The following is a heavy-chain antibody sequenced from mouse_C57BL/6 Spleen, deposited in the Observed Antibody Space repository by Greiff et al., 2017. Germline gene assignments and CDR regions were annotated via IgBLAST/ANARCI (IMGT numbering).Heavy chain of an antibody. D-gene: IGHD1-1*01. CDR1: GYTFTSYW. V-gene: IGHV1-52*01. J-gene: IGHJ4*01. CDR2: IDPSDSET. Sequence: QVQLQQPGAELVRPGSSVKLSCKASGYTFTSYWMHWVKQRPIQGLEWIGNIDPSDSETHYTQKFKDKATLTVDKSSSTAYMQLSSLTSEDSAVYYCARVDGSREGYAMDDWGQGTSVTVSS. CDR3: ARVDGSREGYAMDD.